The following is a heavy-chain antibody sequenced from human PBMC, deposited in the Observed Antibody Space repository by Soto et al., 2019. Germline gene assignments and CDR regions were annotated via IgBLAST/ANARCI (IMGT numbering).Heavy chain of an antibody. CDR1: GGSFSGYY. V-gene: IGHV4-34*01. D-gene: IGHD6-13*01. J-gene: IGHJ4*02. Sequence: QVQLQQWGAGLLKPSETLSLTCAVYGGSFSGYYWSWIRQPPGKGLEWIGEINHSGSTNYNPSLKSRVTISVDAAKNQSPLRLTAVTAADTAVYSWAGGGYGSSWRPPQLAYWGQETLVTVSS. CDR3: AGGGYGSSWRPPQLAY. CDR2: INHSGST.